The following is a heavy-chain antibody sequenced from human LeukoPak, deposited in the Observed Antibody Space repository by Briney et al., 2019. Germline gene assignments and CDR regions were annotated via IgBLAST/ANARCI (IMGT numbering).Heavy chain of an antibody. CDR3: ARVVGYYGSGNYYLDF. V-gene: IGHV3-48*03. J-gene: IGHJ4*02. Sequence: GGSLRLSCAASGFTLSRYEMNWVRLAAGKGLEWLSYISTSGGTIYYSDSVKGGFTTSRDNAKNSVHLQMNSLRAEDTAVYYCARVVGYYGSGNYYLDFWGQGTPVTVSS. D-gene: IGHD3-10*01. CDR1: GFTLSRYE. CDR2: ISTSGGTI.